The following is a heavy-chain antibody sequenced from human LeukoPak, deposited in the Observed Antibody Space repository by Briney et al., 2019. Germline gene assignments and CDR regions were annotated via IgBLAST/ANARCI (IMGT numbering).Heavy chain of an antibody. D-gene: IGHD3-22*01. V-gene: IGHV3-23*01. J-gene: IGHJ5*02. CDR3: AKDRRVVVIELFDP. Sequence: PRGSLRLSCAASGFTFSSYPMSWVRQAPAQGLEWFSPISGSGGSTYYADSVKGRFTISRDNSKNTLYLQMNSLRAEDTAVYYCAKDRRVVVIELFDPWGQGTLVTVSS. CDR1: GFTFSSYP. CDR2: ISGSGGST.